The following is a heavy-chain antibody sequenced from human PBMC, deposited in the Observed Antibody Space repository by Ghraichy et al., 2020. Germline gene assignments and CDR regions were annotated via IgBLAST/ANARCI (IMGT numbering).Heavy chain of an antibody. CDR1: GYTFTGYY. Sequence: ASVKVSCKASGYTFTGYYMHWVRQAPGQGLEWMGRINPNSGGTNYAQKFQGRVTMTRDTSISTAYMELSRLRSDDTAVYYCARSRPSIAALGYWGQGTLVTVSS. V-gene: IGHV1-2*06. CDR2: INPNSGGT. J-gene: IGHJ4*02. CDR3: ARSRPSIAALGY. D-gene: IGHD6-13*01.